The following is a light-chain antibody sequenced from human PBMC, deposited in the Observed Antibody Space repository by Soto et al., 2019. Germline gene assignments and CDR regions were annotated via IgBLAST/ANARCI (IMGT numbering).Light chain of an antibody. CDR2: AAF. V-gene: IGKV1-8*01. J-gene: IGKJ1*01. CDR1: QAINYY. CDR3: QQYYSNRS. Sequence: AIRMTQSPTSISASTGDTVTITCRASQAINYYLAWYQQKPGEAPKLLIQAAFALQSGVPSRFSGSRSGTDFTLTISRLQSEDVASYYCQQYYSNRSFGQGTKV.